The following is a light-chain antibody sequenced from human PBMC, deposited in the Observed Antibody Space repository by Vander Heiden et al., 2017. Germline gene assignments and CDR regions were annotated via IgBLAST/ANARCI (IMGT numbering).Light chain of an antibody. CDR3: QQSDSTPRT. J-gene: IGKJ3*01. CDR1: QSISSY. V-gene: IGKV1-39*01. CDR2: AAS. Sequence: DIQMTQSPSSLSASVGDRVTITCRASQSISSYLNWYQQKPGKAPKLLIYAASSLQSGVPSRFSGSGSGTDFTLTISSLQPEDFATYYCQQSDSTPRTFGPGTKVDNK.